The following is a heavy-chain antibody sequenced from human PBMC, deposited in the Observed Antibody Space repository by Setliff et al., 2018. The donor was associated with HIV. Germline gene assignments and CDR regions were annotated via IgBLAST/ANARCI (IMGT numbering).Heavy chain of an antibody. CDR2: INTSGGSA. Sequence: ASVKVSCKAFGYTFTSYPMHWVRQAPGQGLEWMGVINTSGGSAGYAEKFRGRVTMTRDTSMNTVYMDLRNLRSEDTAVYYCARNQGDASGWYAGDYWGHGTLVTVSS. CDR3: ARNQGDASGWYAGDY. D-gene: IGHD6-19*01. CDR1: GYTFTSYP. V-gene: IGHV1-46*01. J-gene: IGHJ4*01.